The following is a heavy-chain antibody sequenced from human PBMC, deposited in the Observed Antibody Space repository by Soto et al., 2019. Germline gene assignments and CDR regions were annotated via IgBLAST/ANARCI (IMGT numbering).Heavy chain of an antibody. Sequence: GGSLRLSCAASGFTFSSYWMSWVRQAPGKGLEWVANIKQDGSEKYYVDSVKGRFTISRDNAKNSLYLQMNSLRAEDTAVYYCARGGDYVVGNDAFDIWGQGTMVTVSS. CDR1: GFTFSSYW. CDR2: IKQDGSEK. CDR3: ARGGDYVVGNDAFDI. D-gene: IGHD4-17*01. J-gene: IGHJ3*02. V-gene: IGHV3-7*01.